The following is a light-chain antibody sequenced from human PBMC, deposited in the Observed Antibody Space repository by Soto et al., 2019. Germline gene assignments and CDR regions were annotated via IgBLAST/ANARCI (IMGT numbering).Light chain of an antibody. Sequence: DIVMTQSPLSLPVTPGEPASISCRSSQSLLHSNGYNYLHWYLQKPGQSPQLLISLGSNRASGVPDRFRGSASGTDSTMKISSVEAEDVGVYYCMQAPQTLFTFGPGTKVDIK. J-gene: IGKJ3*01. CDR3: MQAPQTLFT. V-gene: IGKV2-28*01. CDR1: QSLLHSNGYNY. CDR2: LGS.